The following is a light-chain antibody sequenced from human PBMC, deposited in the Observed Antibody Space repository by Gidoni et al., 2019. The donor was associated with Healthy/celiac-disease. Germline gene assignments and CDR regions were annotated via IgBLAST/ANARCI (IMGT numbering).Light chain of an antibody. CDR3: QQYNNWPSWT. J-gene: IGKJ1*01. Sequence: ELVMTQSPATLSVSPGERATLSCRASQSVSSNLAWYQQKPGQAPRLLIYVASTRATGIPARCSGSGSGTEFTLTISSLQYEDFAVYYCQQYNNWPSWTFGQGTKVEIK. CDR1: QSVSSN. V-gene: IGKV3-15*01. CDR2: VAS.